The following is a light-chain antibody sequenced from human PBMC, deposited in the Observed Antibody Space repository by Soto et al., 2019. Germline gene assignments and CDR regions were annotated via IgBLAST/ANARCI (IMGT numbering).Light chain of an antibody. CDR1: SGSIASNY. Sequence: NFMLIQPHSVSESPGKTVTISCTGSSGSIASNYVQWYQQRPGSAPTTVIYEDNQRPSGVPDRFSGSIDSSSNSASLTISGLKTEDEADYYCQSYDSSSHVVFGGGTKLTVL. J-gene: IGLJ2*01. CDR2: EDN. CDR3: QSYDSSSHVV. V-gene: IGLV6-57*02.